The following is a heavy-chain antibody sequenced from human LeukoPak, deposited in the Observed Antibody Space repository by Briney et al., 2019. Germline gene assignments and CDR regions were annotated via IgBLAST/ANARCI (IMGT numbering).Heavy chain of an antibody. J-gene: IGHJ6*03. CDR1: GGSISSSSYY. V-gene: IGHV4-39*07. CDR3: ARVGGSGSRFLHYYYYYYMDV. CDR2: INHSGST. Sequence: PSETLSLTCTVSGGSISSSSYYWSWIRQPPGKGLEWIGEINHSGSTNYNPSLKSRVTISVDTSKNQFSLKLSSVTAADTAVYYCARVGGSGSRFLHYYYYYYMDVWGKGTTVTISS. D-gene: IGHD3-10*01.